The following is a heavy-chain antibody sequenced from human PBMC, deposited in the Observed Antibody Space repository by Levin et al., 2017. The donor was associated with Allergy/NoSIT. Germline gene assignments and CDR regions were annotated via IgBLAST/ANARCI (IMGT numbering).Heavy chain of an antibody. J-gene: IGHJ3*02. CDR1: GFTFTFYA. CDR2: ISPYNGDT. V-gene: IGHV1-18*01. D-gene: IGHD2-8*01. Sequence: GESLKISCKASGFTFTFYAISWVRQAPGQGLEWMGWISPYNGDTKYAQKLQDRVTMTTDTSTSTAYMELRSLRSDDTAVYYGAREMAETAADTFDIWGQGTMVTVSS. CDR3: AREMAETAADTFDI.